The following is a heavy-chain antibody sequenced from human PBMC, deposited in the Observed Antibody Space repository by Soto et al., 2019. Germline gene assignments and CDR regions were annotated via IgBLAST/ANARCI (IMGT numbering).Heavy chain of an antibody. D-gene: IGHD2-15*01. J-gene: IGHJ5*02. CDR3: ARDVGYCSGGSCYSSFWFDP. CDR1: GYTFTGYY. CDR2: INPNSGGT. Sequence: ASVKVSCKASGYTFTGYYMHWVRQAPGQGLEWMAWINPNSGGTNYAQKFQGWVTMTRDTSISTAYMELSRLRSDDTAVYYCARDVGYCSGGSCYSSFWFDPWGQGTLVTVSS. V-gene: IGHV1-2*04.